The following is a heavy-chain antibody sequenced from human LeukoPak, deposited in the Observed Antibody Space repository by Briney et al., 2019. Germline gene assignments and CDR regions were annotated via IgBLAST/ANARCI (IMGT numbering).Heavy chain of an antibody. CDR1: GGTLSSYA. D-gene: IGHD3-22*01. J-gene: IGHJ2*01. Sequence: ASVKVSCKASGGTLSSYAISWVRQAPGQGLEWMGRIIPIFGTANYAQKFQGRVTITTDESTSTAYMELSSLRSEDTAVYYCARDSDDSSGYYYWYFDLWGRGTLVTVSS. CDR2: IIPIFGTA. V-gene: IGHV1-69*05. CDR3: ARDSDDSSGYYYWYFDL.